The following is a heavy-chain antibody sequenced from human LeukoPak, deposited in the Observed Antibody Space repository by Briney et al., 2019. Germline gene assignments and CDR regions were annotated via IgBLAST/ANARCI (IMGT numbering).Heavy chain of an antibody. D-gene: IGHD3-10*01. CDR2: IYYSGST. V-gene: IGHV4-59*01. Sequence: SETLSLTCTVSGGSISSYYWSWIRQPPGKGLEWIGYIYYSGSTNYNPSLKSRVTISVDTSKNQFSLKLSSVTAADTAVYYCARDRYYYGSGSYWADAFDIWGQGTMVTVSS. CDR1: GGSISSYY. J-gene: IGHJ3*02. CDR3: ARDRYYYGSGSYWADAFDI.